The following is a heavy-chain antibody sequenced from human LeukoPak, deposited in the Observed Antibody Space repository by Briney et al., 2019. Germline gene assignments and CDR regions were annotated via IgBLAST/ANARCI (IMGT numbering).Heavy chain of an antibody. V-gene: IGHV1-2*02. CDR2: INPNSGGT. CDR3: ARALIIVGATPVGY. J-gene: IGHJ4*02. Sequence: ASVKVSCKASGYTFTGYYMHWVRQAPGQGLEWMGWINPNSGGTNYAQKFQGRAITTRDTPISTAYMEPSRLRSDDTAVYYCARALIIVGATPVGYWGQGTLVTVSS. CDR1: GYTFTGYY. D-gene: IGHD1-26*01.